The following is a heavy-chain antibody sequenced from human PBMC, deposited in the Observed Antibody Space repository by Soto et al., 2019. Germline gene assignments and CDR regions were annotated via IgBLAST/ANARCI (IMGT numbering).Heavy chain of an antibody. V-gene: IGHV5-10-1*01. CDR3: ARHKHPGRSGLLYYAMDA. CDR2: IDPSDSYT. D-gene: IGHD3-3*01. Sequence: PGESLKISCQGSGYSFINYWISWVRQMPGKGLEWVGRIDPSDSYTNYSPSFQGHVTISADKAISTAYLQWNSLKASDAAMYYCARHKHPGRSGLLYYAMDAWGQGTTVTVSS. CDR1: GYSFINYW. J-gene: IGHJ6*02.